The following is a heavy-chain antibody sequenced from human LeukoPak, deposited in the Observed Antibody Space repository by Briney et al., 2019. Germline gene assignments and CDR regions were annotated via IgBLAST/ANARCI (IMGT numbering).Heavy chain of an antibody. D-gene: IGHD2-2*01. J-gene: IGHJ6*03. CDR1: GYSLSSHW. CDR3: ARQHKSIAVVPATMGRSYYYYMDV. V-gene: IGHV5-51*01. CDR2: IYLGDSDT. Sequence: GESLKISCKGSGYSLSSHWIGRVRQMPGKGLEWMGVIYLGDSDTRYSPSFEGQVTISADQSISTAYLQWSSLKTSDTAMYYCARQHKSIAVVPATMGRSYYYYMDVWGKGTTVTVSS.